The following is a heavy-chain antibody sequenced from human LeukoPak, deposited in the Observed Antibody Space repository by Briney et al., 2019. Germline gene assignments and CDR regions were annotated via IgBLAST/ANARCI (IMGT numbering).Heavy chain of an antibody. J-gene: IGHJ5*02. CDR1: GGSISSSSYY. V-gene: IGHV4-39*01. CDR2: IYYSGST. Sequence: SETLSLTCTVSGGSISSSSYYWGWIRQPPGKGLEWIGSIYYSGSTYYNPSLKSRVTISVDTSKNQFSLKLSSVTAADTAVYYCARQGGGSWYETGWFDPWGQGTLVTVSS. CDR3: ARQGGGSWYETGWFDP. D-gene: IGHD6-13*01.